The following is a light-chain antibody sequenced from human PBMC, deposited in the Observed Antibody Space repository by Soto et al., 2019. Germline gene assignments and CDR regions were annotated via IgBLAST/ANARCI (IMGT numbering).Light chain of an antibody. CDR2: GTS. V-gene: IGKV1-39*01. Sequence: DIQMTQSPSSLSAPVGDRVTITCRASQSIATYFNWYQQKPGKAPRLLIYGTSSLQSGVPSRFSGSGSGTDFTLSISSLQPEDFAVYYCQQYGSSPLTFGGGTRVEIK. CDR1: QSIATY. J-gene: IGKJ4*01. CDR3: QQYGSSPLT.